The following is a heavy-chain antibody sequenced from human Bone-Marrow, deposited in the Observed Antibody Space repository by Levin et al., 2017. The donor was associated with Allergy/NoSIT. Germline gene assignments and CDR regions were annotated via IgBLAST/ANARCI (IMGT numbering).Heavy chain of an antibody. CDR3: ARGIAWHFDY. CDR1: GGSVSSGSYY. D-gene: IGHD2-21*01. J-gene: IGHJ4*02. V-gene: IGHV4-61*01. Sequence: SQTLSLTCTVSGGSVSSGSYYWNWFRQPPGKGLEWIAYIYYSGKTNYNPSLKSRVTTSVDASKNQFSLKLNSVTAADTAVYFCARGIAWHFDYWGQGTLVPVSS. CDR2: IYYSGKT.